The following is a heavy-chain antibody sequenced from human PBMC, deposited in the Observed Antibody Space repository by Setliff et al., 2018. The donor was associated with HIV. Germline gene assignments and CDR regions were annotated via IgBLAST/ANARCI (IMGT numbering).Heavy chain of an antibody. Sequence: SETLSLTCTVSGGSISSGSYYWSWIRQPAGKGLEWIGRTYSSGNTNYNPSLKSRVTISADTSKNQFSLRLKSVTAAETAVYYCARGGDGYNPGGGTFDHWGQGTLGTVS. CDR3: ARGGDGYNPGGGTFDH. D-gene: IGHD1-1*01. J-gene: IGHJ4*02. CDR1: GGSISSGSYY. CDR2: TYSSGNT. V-gene: IGHV4-61*02.